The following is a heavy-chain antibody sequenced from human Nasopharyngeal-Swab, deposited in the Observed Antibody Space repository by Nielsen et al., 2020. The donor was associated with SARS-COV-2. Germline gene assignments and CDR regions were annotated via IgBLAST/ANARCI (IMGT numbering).Heavy chain of an antibody. CDR3: VGHGSSGWFYYFDY. CDR1: GGSISSSRYY. J-gene: IGHJ4*02. Sequence: SETLSLTCNVSGGSISSSRYYWGWIRQHPGKGLEWIGSIYYSGSTYYNPSLKSRVTISVDTSKNQFALNLSSVTAADTSVYDCVGHGSSGWFYYFDYWGQGTLVTVSS. CDR2: IYYSGST. V-gene: IGHV4-39*01. D-gene: IGHD6-19*01.